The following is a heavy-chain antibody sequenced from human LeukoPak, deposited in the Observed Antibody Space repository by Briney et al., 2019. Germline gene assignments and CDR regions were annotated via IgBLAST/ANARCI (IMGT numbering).Heavy chain of an antibody. Sequence: PGGSLRLSCAASGFTFSNAWMSWVRQAPGKGLEWDGRIKRKTDGGTTDYAARVKGRFTISRDDSKNTLYLQMNSLKTEDTAVYYCTTDLSYFWSGYYRYYFDYWGQGTLVTVSS. CDR2: IKRKTDGGTT. D-gene: IGHD3-3*01. CDR1: GFTFSNAW. CDR3: TTDLSYFWSGYYRYYFDY. J-gene: IGHJ4*02. V-gene: IGHV3-15*01.